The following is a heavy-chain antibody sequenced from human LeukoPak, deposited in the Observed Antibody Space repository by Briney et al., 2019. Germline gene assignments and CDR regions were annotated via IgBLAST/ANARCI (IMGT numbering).Heavy chain of an antibody. CDR2: INHSGST. Sequence: SETLSLTCAVYGGSFSGYYWSWIRQPPGKGLEWIVEINHSGSTNYNPSLKSRVTISVDTSKNQFSLKLSSVTAADTAVYYCARVTRNYSSGWQYYFDYWGQGTLVTASS. D-gene: IGHD6-19*01. CDR3: ARVTRNYSSGWQYYFDY. CDR1: GGSFSGYY. J-gene: IGHJ4*02. V-gene: IGHV4-34*01.